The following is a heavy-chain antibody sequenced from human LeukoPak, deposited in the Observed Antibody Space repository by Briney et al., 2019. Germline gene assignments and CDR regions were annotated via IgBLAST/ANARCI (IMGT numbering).Heavy chain of an antibody. V-gene: IGHV3-7*01. J-gene: IGHJ4*02. CDR3: ARASAVAGTRDY. D-gene: IGHD6-19*01. CDR1: GFSFSSYW. Sequence: GGPLRLSCTASGFSFSSYWMSWVRQAPGKGLEWVANIKQDGSDKYYVDSVKGRFTISRDNAKNSLYLQMNSLRAEDSALYYCARASAVAGTRDYWGQGTLVTVSS. CDR2: IKQDGSDK.